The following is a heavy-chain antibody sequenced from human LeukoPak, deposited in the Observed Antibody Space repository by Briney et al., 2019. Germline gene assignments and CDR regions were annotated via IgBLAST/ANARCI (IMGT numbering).Heavy chain of an antibody. CDR2: IIPIFGTA. CDR1: GGTFSSYA. CDR3: ARGQQWLVVWFDP. Sequence: SVKVSCKASGGTFSSYAISWVRQAPGQGLERMGGIIPIFGTANYAQKFQGRVTITADESTSTAYMELSNLRAEDTAVYYRARGQQWLVVWFDPWGQGTLVTVSS. J-gene: IGHJ5*02. V-gene: IGHV1-69*13. D-gene: IGHD6-19*01.